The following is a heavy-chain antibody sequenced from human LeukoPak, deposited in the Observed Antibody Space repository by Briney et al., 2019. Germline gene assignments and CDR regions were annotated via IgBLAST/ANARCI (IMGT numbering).Heavy chain of an antibody. CDR1: GYTFTSYG. CDR3: ARRRITMVRGVIIGDRFDP. Sequence: GASVKVSCKASGYTFTSYGISWVRQAPEQGLEWMGWISAYNGNTNYAQKLQGRVTMTTDTSTSTAYMELRSLRSDDTAVYYCARRRITMVRGVIIGDRFDPWGQGTLVTVSS. D-gene: IGHD3-10*01. CDR2: ISAYNGNT. J-gene: IGHJ5*02. V-gene: IGHV1-18*01.